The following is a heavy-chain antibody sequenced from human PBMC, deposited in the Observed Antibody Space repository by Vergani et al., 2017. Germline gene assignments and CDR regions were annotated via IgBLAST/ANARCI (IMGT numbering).Heavy chain of an antibody. V-gene: IGHV5-51*01. CDR3: ATSTVTTARNAFDI. D-gene: IGHD4-17*01. CDR2: IYPGDSDT. CDR1: GYSFTSYW. Sequence: EVQLVQSGAEVKKPGESLKISCKGSGYSFTSYWIGWVRQMPGKGLEWMGIIYPGDSDTRYSPSFQGQVTISADKSISTAYLQLSSLRAEDTAVYYFATSTVTTARNAFDIWGQGTMVTVSS. J-gene: IGHJ3*02.